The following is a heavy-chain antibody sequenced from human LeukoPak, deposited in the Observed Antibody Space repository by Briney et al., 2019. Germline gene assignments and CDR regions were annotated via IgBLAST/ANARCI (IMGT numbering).Heavy chain of an antibody. CDR3: ARTKDYDILPGPQKTFHY. Sequence: ASVKVSCKASGYTFTNFGISWVRQAPGQGLEWMGWITPYNGNTNYAQTLQGRVTMTTDTSTNTAYMELRSLRSDDTAVYYCARTKDYDILPGPQKTFHYWGKGTLVTVSS. D-gene: IGHD3-9*01. CDR2: ITPYNGNT. J-gene: IGHJ4*02. CDR1: GYTFTNFG. V-gene: IGHV1-18*01.